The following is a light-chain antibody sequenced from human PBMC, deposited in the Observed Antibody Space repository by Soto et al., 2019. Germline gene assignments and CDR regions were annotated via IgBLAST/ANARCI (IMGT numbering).Light chain of an antibody. V-gene: IGKV3-20*01. CDR1: QTVISTH. J-gene: IGKJ5*01. CDR3: QQYDSSSVT. Sequence: IILTQSPGTLSLSPGEGANLSCKASQTVISTHLAWYQQKPGQAPRLLIYATSNRATGIPDRFSGSGSGRDFTLTIDRLEPEDFAVYYCQQYDSSSVTFGQGTRLEIK. CDR2: ATS.